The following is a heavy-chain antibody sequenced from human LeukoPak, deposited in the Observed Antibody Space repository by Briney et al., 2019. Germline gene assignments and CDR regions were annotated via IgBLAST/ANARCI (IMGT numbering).Heavy chain of an antibody. CDR3: ARVEMATSLPDY. V-gene: IGHV4-59*01. CDR2: IYYSGST. CDR1: GGSISSYY. D-gene: IGHD5-24*01. Sequence: SETLSLTCTVSGGSISSYYWSWIRQPPGKGLEWIGYIYYSGSTNYNPSLKSRVIISVDTSKNQFSLKLSSVTAADTAVYYCARVEMATSLPDYWGQGTLVTVSS. J-gene: IGHJ4*02.